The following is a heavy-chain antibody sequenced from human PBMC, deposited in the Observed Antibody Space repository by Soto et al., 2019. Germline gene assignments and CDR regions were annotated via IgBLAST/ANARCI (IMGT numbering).Heavy chain of an antibody. V-gene: IGHV1-69*02. D-gene: IGHD2-2*01. CDR3: SIGSWSAETFDV. J-gene: IGHJ3*01. Sequence: QVHLEQSGAEVKKPGSSVKVSCKAAGGTFSTYTLIWVRQAPGQGLEWMGRIIPMLTVTNSAQKFQGRVTLTADTSTRTAFMELTSLTSDDTAVYYCSIGSWSAETFDVWGQGTMVTVSS. CDR2: IIPMLTVT. CDR1: GGTFSTYT.